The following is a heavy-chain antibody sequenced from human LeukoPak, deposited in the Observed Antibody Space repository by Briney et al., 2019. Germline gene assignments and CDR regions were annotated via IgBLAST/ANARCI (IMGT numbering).Heavy chain of an antibody. J-gene: IGHJ4*02. CDR3: AGGRTDIVVVPATLRNYYFDY. Sequence: SVKVSCKASGYTFTGYYMHWVRQAPGQGLEWMGGIMPMFGKANYAQKFQGRVTTTADKATSTAYMELSSLRSEDTAVYYCAGGRTDIVVVPATLRNYYFDYWGQGTLVTVSS. CDR2: IMPMFGKA. CDR1: GYTFTGYY. V-gene: IGHV1-69*06. D-gene: IGHD2-2*01.